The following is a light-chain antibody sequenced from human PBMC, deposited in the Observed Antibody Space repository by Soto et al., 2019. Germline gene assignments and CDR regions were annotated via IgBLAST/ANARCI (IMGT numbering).Light chain of an antibody. CDR3: QHSYNNPTT. CDR1: QSVSTY. V-gene: IGKV1-39*01. CDR2: GAS. J-gene: IGKJ2*01. Sequence: DIQMTQSPSSLSASVGDRVTITCRASQSVSTYLNWYQQKPGKAPNLLIYGASSLQSGVPSRFSGSGSGTEFTLTITSLQPGDFATYYCQHSYNNPTTFGQGTKVDLK.